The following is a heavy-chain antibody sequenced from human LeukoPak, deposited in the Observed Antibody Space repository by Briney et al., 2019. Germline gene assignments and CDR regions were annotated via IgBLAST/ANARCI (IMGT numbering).Heavy chain of an antibody. D-gene: IGHD4-23*01. Sequence: GGSLRLSCAASGFTFSTYAMSWVRRTPGKGLAWVSAITGGGGTTYYADSVKGRFTISRDNSKNTLCLQMNSLRAEDTAVYYCAKDPPILRWSFDYWGQGTLVTVSS. CDR2: ITGGGGTT. J-gene: IGHJ4*02. CDR1: GFTFSTYA. V-gene: IGHV3-23*01. CDR3: AKDPPILRWSFDY.